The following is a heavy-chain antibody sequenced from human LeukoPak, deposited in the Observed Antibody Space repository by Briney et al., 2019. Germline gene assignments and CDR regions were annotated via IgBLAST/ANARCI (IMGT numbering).Heavy chain of an antibody. V-gene: IGHV4-30-2*01. CDR1: GGSVSSDDYS. CDR2: IFHSAST. Sequence: SETLSLTCAVSGGSVSSDDYSWGWIRQPPGKGLEWIGYIFHSASTYHNLSLRSRVTISLDRSKNQSSLKMSSVTAADTAVYYCARGYDSSGQTGRYYFDHWGQGTLVTVSS. J-gene: IGHJ4*02. CDR3: ARGYDSSGQTGRYYFDH. D-gene: IGHD3-22*01.